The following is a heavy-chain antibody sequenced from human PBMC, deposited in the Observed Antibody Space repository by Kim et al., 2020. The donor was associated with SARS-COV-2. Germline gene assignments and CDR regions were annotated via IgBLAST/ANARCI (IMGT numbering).Heavy chain of an antibody. CDR3: AKDLGGDFGSGYPDASD. CDR2: ISGSGRST. Sequence: GGSLRLSCAASGFTFSTYAMSWVRQAPGKGLEWVSGISGSGRSTYYADSVKGRFTIPRDNSKNTLYLQMSSLTADDTALYFCAKDLGGDFGSGYPDASD. CDR1: GFTFSTYA. D-gene: IGHD3-3*01. J-gene: IGHJ3*02. V-gene: IGHV3-23*01.